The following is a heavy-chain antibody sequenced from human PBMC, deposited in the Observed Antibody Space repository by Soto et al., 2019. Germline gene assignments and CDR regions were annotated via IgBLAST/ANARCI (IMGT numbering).Heavy chain of an antibody. CDR1: GFTFSSYS. V-gene: IGHV3-21*01. CDR2: ISSSSSYI. CDR3: ARDMRWELLIGAFDI. J-gene: IGHJ3*02. Sequence: EVQLLESGGGLVKPGGSLRLSCAASGFTFSSYSMNWVRQAPGKGLEWVSSISSSSSYIYYADSVKGRFTISRDNAKNSLYLQMNSLRAEDTAVYYCARDMRWELLIGAFDIWGQGTMVTASS. D-gene: IGHD1-26*01.